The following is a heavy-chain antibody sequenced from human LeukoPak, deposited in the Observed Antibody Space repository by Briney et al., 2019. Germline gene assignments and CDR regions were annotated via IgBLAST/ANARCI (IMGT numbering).Heavy chain of an antibody. CDR1: GFTVSSNY. V-gene: IGHV3-53*01. D-gene: IGHD6-19*01. J-gene: IGHJ6*02. Sequence: GGSLRLSCAASGFTVSSNYMSWVRQAPGKGLEWVSVIYSGGSTYYADSVKGRFTISRDNSKNTLYLQMNSLRAEDTAVYYCARGGLAVADTLYYYYGMDVWGQGTTVTVSS. CDR3: ARGGLAVADTLYYYYGMDV. CDR2: IYSGGST.